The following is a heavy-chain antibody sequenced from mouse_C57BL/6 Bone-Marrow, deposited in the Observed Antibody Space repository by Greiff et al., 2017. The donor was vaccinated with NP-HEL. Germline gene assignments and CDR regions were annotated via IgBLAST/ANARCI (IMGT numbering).Heavy chain of an antibody. CDR2: IYPRSGTT. Sequence: VQGVESGAELARPGASVKLSCKASGYTFTSYGISWVKQRTGQGLEWIGEIYPRSGTTYYIEKFKGKATLTADKSSSTAYMELRSLTSEDSAVYFCARRPLFTTVPSMDYWGQGTSVTVSA. D-gene: IGHD1-1*01. V-gene: IGHV1-81*01. J-gene: IGHJ4*01. CDR3: ARRPLFTTVPSMDY. CDR1: GYTFTSYG.